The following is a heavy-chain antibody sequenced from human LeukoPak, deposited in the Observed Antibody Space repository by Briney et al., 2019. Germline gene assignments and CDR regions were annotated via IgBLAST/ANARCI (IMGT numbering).Heavy chain of an antibody. CDR1: GFTFSSYS. CDR3: ASRVVYYYDSSGSLDDY. J-gene: IGHJ4*02. D-gene: IGHD3-22*01. V-gene: IGHV3-21*01. Sequence: GGSLRLSCAASGFTFSSYSMNWVRQAPGKGLEWVSSISSSSSYIYYADSVKGRFTISRDNAKNLLYLQMNSLRAEDTAVYYCASRVVYYYDSSGSLDDYWGQGTLVTVSS. CDR2: ISSSSSYI.